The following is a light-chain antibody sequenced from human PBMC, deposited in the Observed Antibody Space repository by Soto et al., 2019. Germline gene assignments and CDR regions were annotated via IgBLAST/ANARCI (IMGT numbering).Light chain of an antibody. V-gene: IGKV1-5*01. CDR3: QQYDEYPYT. CDR1: QSISHW. J-gene: IGKJ5*01. CDR2: DAS. Sequence: DTQMTQSPSALSASVGDRVTITCRASQSISHWLAWYQKRPGKAPKLLIYDASTLESGVPSTFSGSGSGTEFSLTISSLQPDDFATYYCQQYDEYPYTFGQGTRLEIK.